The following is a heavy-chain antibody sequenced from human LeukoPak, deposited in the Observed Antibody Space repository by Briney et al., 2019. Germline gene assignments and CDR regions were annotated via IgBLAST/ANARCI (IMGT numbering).Heavy chain of an antibody. J-gene: IGHJ4*02. D-gene: IGHD3-10*01. CDR2: ISYDGSNK. Sequence: AGGSLRLSCAASGFTFSSYAMHWVRQAPGKGLEWVAVISYDGSNKYYADSVKGRFTISRDNSKNTLYLQMNSLRAEDTAVYYCARDSRAAGLAFDYWGQGTLDTVSS. V-gene: IGHV3-30*04. CDR3: ARDSRAAGLAFDY. CDR1: GFTFSSYA.